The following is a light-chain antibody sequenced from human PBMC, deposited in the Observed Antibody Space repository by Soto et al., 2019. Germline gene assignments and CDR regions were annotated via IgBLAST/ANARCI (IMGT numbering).Light chain of an antibody. Sequence: EIVLTQYPGTLSLSPGERATLSCRASQSVSSSYLAWYQQKPGQAPRLLIYGASSRATGIPDRFSGSGSGTDFTLTISRLEPEDFAVYYCLQYGSSLPWTFGQGTMVDIK. CDR3: LQYGSSLPWT. J-gene: IGKJ1*01. CDR2: GAS. CDR1: QSVSSSY. V-gene: IGKV3-20*01.